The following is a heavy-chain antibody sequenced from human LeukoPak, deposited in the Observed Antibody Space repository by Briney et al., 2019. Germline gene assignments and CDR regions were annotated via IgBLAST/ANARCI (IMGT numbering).Heavy chain of an antibody. D-gene: IGHD2-15*01. CDR3: SRDFVSGCSGGSCYDDSDY. CDR2: INPNSGGT. J-gene: IGHJ4*02. CDR1: GYTFTSYY. V-gene: IGHV1-2*02. Sequence: GASVKVSCKASGYTFTSYYMHWVRQAPGQGLEWMGWINPNSGGTNYAQKFQGRVTMTRDTSISTAYMELSRLRSDDTAVYYCSRDFVSGCSGGSCYDDSDYWGQGTLVTVAS.